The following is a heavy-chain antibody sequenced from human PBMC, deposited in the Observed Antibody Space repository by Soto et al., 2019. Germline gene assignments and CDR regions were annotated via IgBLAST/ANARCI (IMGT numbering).Heavy chain of an antibody. CDR3: ARGYPFAYYGGLGWFDP. J-gene: IGHJ5*02. CDR2: IYHSGST. D-gene: IGHD3-10*01. Sequence: SETLSLTCAVSGGSISSGGYSWSWIRQPPGKGLEWIGYIYHSGSTYYNPSLKSRVTISVDRSKNQFSLKLSSVTAADTAVYYCARGYPFAYYGGLGWFDPWGQGTLVTVSS. CDR1: GGSISSGGYS. V-gene: IGHV4-30-2*01.